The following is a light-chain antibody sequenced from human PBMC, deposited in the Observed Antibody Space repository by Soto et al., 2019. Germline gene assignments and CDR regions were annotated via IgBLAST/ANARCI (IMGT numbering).Light chain of an antibody. J-gene: IGLJ1*01. CDR3: FSFRSSKTYV. CDR2: EVS. V-gene: IGLV2-14*01. CDR1: SSDVGGYNY. Sequence: QSALTQPASVSGSPGQSITISCTGTSSDVGGYNYVSWYQHHPGKAPKLMIYEVSNRPSGVSNRFSGSKSGSTASLTISGLQAEDEAYYYCFSFRSSKTYVFGTGTKVTVL.